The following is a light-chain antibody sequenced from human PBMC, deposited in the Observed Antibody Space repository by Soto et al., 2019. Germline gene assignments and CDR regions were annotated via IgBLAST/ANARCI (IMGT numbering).Light chain of an antibody. J-gene: IGLJ3*02. V-gene: IGLV1-47*01. CDR3: AAWDDSVSGRV. CDR1: SSNIGNNF. Sequence: QLVLTQPPSASGTPGQRVTISCSGSSSNIGNNFVYWYHQLPGTAPKLLIYRNNQRPSGVPDRFSGSKSGTSASLAISGLRSEDEADYYCAAWDDSVSGRVFGGGTKLTVL. CDR2: RNN.